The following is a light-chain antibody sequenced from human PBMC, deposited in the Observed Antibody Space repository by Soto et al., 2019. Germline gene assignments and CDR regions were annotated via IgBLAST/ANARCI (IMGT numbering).Light chain of an antibody. Sequence: EIVLTQSPGTLSLSPGERATLSCRASRNVNSKLAWYQHRPGQAPRLLIYAASTRATGIPARFSGSGSGTEFTLTIRSLQSEDFAVYYCQQYNTWPPITFGQGTRLEI. CDR1: RNVNSK. V-gene: IGKV3-15*01. CDR3: QQYNTWPPIT. J-gene: IGKJ5*01. CDR2: AAS.